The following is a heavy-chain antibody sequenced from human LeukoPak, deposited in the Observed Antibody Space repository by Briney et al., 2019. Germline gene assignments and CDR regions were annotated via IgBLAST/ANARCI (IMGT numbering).Heavy chain of an antibody. Sequence: GGSLRLSCAASGFTFSDYYMSWIRQAPGKGLEWVSYISSSGSTIYYADSVKGRFTISRDNAKNSLYLQMNSLRAEDTAVYYCARDIENYAYYYGMDVWGQGTRVTVSS. D-gene: IGHD1-7*01. CDR2: ISSSGSTI. J-gene: IGHJ6*02. CDR1: GFTFSDYY. V-gene: IGHV3-11*01. CDR3: ARDIENYAYYYGMDV.